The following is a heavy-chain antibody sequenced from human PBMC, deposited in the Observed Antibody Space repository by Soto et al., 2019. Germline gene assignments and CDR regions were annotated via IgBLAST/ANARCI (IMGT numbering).Heavy chain of an antibody. CDR2: ICSGGST. CDR1: GFTVSSNY. CDR3: ARGSVVPFNWFDP. V-gene: IGHV3-66*01. D-gene: IGHD2-2*01. J-gene: IGHJ5*02. Sequence: EVQLVESGGGLVQPGGSLRLSCAASGFTVSSNYMSWVRQAPGKGLEWVSVICSGGSTYYADSVKGRFTISRDNSKNTLYLQMNSLRAEDTAVYYCARGSVVPFNWFDPWGQGTLVTVSS.